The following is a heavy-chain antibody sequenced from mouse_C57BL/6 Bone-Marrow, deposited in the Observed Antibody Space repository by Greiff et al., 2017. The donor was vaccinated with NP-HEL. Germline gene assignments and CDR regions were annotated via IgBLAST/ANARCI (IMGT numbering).Heavy chain of an antibody. CDR2: IDPENGDT. J-gene: IGHJ4*01. CDR1: GFNIKDDY. Sequence: QLQQPGAELVRPGASVKLSCTASGFNIKDDYMHWVKQRPEQGLEWIGWIDPENGDTEYASKFQGKATITADTSSNTAYLQLSSLTSEDTAVYYCTTAYYTYAMDYWGQGTSVTVSS. D-gene: IGHD2-12*01. V-gene: IGHV14-4*01. CDR3: TTAYYTYAMDY.